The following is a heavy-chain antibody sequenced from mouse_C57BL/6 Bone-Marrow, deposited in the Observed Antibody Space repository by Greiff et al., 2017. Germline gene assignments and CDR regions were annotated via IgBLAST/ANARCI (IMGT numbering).Heavy chain of an antibody. Sequence: VKLMESGPGLVQPSQSLSITCTVSGFSLTSYGVHWVRQPPGKGLEWLGVIWSGGSTDYNAAFISRLSISKDNSKSQVFCKMNSLQADDTAIYYCAAHYDAMDYWGQGTSVTVSS. V-gene: IGHV2-4*01. J-gene: IGHJ4*01. CDR1: GFSLTSYG. CDR3: AAHYDAMDY. CDR2: IWSGGST.